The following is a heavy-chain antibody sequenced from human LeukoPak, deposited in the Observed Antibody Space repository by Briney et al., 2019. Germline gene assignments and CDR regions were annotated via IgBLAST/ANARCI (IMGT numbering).Heavy chain of an antibody. CDR3: ARAVAGTFQDY. V-gene: IGHV3-30*03. J-gene: IGHJ4*02. CDR1: GFTFSSYG. CDR2: ISYDGSNK. Sequence: GGSLRLSCAASGFTFSSYGMHRVRQAPGKGLEWVAVISYDGSNKYYADSVKGRFTISRDNSKNTLYLQMNSLRAEDTAVYYCARAVAGTFQDYWGQGTLVTVSS. D-gene: IGHD6-19*01.